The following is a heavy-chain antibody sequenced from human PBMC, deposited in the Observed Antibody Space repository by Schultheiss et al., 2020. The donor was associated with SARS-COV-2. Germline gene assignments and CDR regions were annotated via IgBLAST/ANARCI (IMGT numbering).Heavy chain of an antibody. V-gene: IGHV3-23*01. CDR3: ARSDYYDSSGSPDY. Sequence: GGSLRLSCAASGFTFSSYSMNWVRQAPGKGLEWVSAISGSGGSTYYADSVKGRFTISRDNSKNTLYLQMNSLRAEDTAVYYCARSDYYDSSGSPDYWGQGTLVTVSS. J-gene: IGHJ4*02. D-gene: IGHD3-22*01. CDR2: ISGSGGST. CDR1: GFTFSSYS.